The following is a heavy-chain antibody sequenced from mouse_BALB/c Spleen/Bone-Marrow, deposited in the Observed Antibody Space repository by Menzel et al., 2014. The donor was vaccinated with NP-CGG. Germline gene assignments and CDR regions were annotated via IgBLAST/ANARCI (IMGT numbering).Heavy chain of an antibody. Sequence: EVQLVESGPGLVKPSQSLSLTCTVTGYSITSDYAWNWIRQFPGNKLEWMGYIGYSGSTSYNPSLKSRISITRDTSKNQFFLQLNSVTTEDTATYYCARYYYGNYWFAYWGQGTLVTVSA. D-gene: IGHD2-1*01. CDR1: GYSITSDYA. CDR2: IGYSGST. J-gene: IGHJ3*01. CDR3: ARYYYGNYWFAY. V-gene: IGHV3-2*02.